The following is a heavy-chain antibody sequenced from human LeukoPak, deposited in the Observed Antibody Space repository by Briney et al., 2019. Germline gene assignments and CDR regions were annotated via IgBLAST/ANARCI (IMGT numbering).Heavy chain of an antibody. J-gene: IGHJ3*02. V-gene: IGHV4-34*12. CDR3: ARFGSSTWYKGAFDI. CDR1: GGSFSGYY. D-gene: IGHD6-13*01. Sequence: SETLSLTCAVYGGSFSGYYWSWIRQPPGKGLEWIGENVHSGNTKYNPSLKSRVTISVDTSKNQFSLNLTSVTAADTAVYYCARFGSSTWYKGAFDIWRQGTMVTVAS. CDR2: NVHSGNT.